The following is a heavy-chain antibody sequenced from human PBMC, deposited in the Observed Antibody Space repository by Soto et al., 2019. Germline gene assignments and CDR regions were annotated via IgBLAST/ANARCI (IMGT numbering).Heavy chain of an antibody. D-gene: IGHD1-1*01. J-gene: IGHJ4*02. Sequence: EVQLVESGGGLVQPGGSLRLSCAASGFTFSRYWMNWVRQAPGKGLEWVANIRQDGSDKYYVDSVKGRFTISRDNAKDSLYLQMNSLRDEDTAVYYCSRDENWRRPDYWGQGTLVTVSS. CDR1: GFTFSRYW. V-gene: IGHV3-7*04. CDR3: SRDENWRRPDY. CDR2: IRQDGSDK.